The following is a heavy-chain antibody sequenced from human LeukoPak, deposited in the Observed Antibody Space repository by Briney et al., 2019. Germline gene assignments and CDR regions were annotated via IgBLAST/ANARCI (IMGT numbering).Heavy chain of an antibody. V-gene: IGHV3-30*18. J-gene: IGHJ4*02. Sequence: GRSLRLSCAASGSTFSSYGMHWVRQAPGKGLEWVAVISYDGSNKYYADSVKGRFTISRDNSKNTLYLQMNSLRAEDTAVYYCAKLACSGTSCYPFDYWGQGTLVTVSS. CDR2: ISYDGSNK. CDR3: AKLACSGTSCYPFDY. CDR1: GSTFSSYG. D-gene: IGHD2-2*01.